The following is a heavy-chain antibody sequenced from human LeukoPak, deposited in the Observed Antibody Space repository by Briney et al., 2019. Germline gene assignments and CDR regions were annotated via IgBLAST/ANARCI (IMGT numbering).Heavy chain of an antibody. D-gene: IGHD6-13*01. J-gene: IGHJ6*03. CDR1: GGSISSYY. CDR3: ARADSSSWYGYYYYYYMDV. Sequence: PSETLSLTCTVSGGSISSYYWSWIRQPAGKGLEWIGRIYTSGSTNYNPSLKSRVTMSVDTSKNQFSLKLSSVTAADTAVYYCARADSSSWYGYYYYYYMDVWGKGTTVTVSS. V-gene: IGHV4-4*07. CDR2: IYTSGST.